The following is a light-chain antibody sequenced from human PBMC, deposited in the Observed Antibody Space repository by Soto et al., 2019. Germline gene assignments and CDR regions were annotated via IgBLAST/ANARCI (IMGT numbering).Light chain of an antibody. Sequence: EIVMTQSPATLSVSPGERATLSCRASQSVTSNLAWYQQKRGQAPRLLIYGASTRATGIPARFSGSGSGTEFTLTISSLQSEDLAVYYCQQYNNRPLTFGGGTKVEIK. V-gene: IGKV3-15*01. CDR3: QQYNNRPLT. CDR1: QSVTSN. J-gene: IGKJ4*01. CDR2: GAS.